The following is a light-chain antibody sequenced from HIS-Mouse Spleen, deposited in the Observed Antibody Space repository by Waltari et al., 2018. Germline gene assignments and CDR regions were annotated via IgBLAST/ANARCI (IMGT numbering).Light chain of an antibody. CDR1: SSDVGGYNY. Sequence: QSALTQPASVSGSPGQSITISCTGTSSDVGGYNYVSWYQQHPGKAPKLMIYAVSNRPSGVSNRVSGSKSGNTASLTISGLQAEDEADYYCSSYTSSSSWVFGGGTKLTVL. CDR2: AVS. J-gene: IGLJ3*02. CDR3: SSYTSSSSWV. V-gene: IGLV2-14*01.